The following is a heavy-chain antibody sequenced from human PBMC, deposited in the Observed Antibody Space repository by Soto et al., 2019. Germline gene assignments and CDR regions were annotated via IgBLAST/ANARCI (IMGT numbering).Heavy chain of an antibody. CDR1: GGTFSSYT. V-gene: IGHV1-69*02. CDR3: ARVNRHYYYGMDV. CDR2: IIPILGIA. Sequence: QVQLVQSGAEVKKPGSSVKVSCKASGGTFSSYTISWVRQAPGQGLEWMGRIIPILGIANYAQKFQGRVTIPADKSTSTAYMELSSLRSEDTAVYYCARVNRHYYYGMDVWGQGTTVTVSS. J-gene: IGHJ6*02.